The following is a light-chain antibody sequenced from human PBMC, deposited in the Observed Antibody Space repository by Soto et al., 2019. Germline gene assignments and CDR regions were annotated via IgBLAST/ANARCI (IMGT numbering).Light chain of an antibody. CDR2: SNN. J-gene: IGLJ2*01. Sequence: QSVLTQPPSASGTPGQRVTISCSGSSSNIGRNTVNWYQQLPGTAPKLLIHSNNQRPSGVPDRFSGSKSGTSASLAISGLQSEDEAHYYWAAWDDSLNGHVVFGGGTKLTVL. CDR1: SSNIGRNT. CDR3: AAWDDSLNGHVV. V-gene: IGLV1-44*01.